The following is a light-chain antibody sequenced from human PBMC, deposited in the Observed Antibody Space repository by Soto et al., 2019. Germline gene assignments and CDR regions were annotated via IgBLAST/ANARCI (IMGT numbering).Light chain of an antibody. CDR2: KAS. CDR1: QSISSW. V-gene: IGKV1-5*03. Sequence: DIQMTQSLFTLSASVGDRVTITCRASQSISSWLAWYQQKPGKAPKLLIYKASSLESGVPSRFSGSGSGTEFTLTISSLQPDDFATYYCLQYSTYPLTFGGGTKVDIK. J-gene: IGKJ4*01. CDR3: LQYSTYPLT.